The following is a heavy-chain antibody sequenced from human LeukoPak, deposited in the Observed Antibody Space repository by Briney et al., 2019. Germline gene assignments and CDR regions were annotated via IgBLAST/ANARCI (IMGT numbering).Heavy chain of an antibody. CDR1: GFTFSSYS. J-gene: IGHJ4*02. D-gene: IGHD6-19*01. CDR2: ISRSSSYM. Sequence: GGSLRLSCAVSGFTFSSYSMNWVRQAPGKGLEWVSSISRSSSYMYYADSVKGRFTISRDNAKNSLYLQMNSLRAEDTAVYYCATNGDSSGRSATPGVGYWGQGTLVTVSS. V-gene: IGHV3-21*01. CDR3: ATNGDSSGRSATPGVGY.